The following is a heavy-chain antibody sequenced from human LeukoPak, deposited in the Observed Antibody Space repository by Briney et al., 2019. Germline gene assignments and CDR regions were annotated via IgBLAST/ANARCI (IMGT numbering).Heavy chain of an antibody. Sequence: GGSLRLSCTASGFTFGDYAMSWFRQAPGKGLEWVGFIRSKAYGGTTEYAASVKGRFTISRDDSKSIAYLQMNNLKTEDTAVYYCTRDLPSTVTYYFDYWGQGTLVTVSS. V-gene: IGHV3-49*03. J-gene: IGHJ4*02. CDR2: IRSKAYGGTT. CDR1: GFTFGDYA. CDR3: TRDLPSTVTYYFDY. D-gene: IGHD4-17*01.